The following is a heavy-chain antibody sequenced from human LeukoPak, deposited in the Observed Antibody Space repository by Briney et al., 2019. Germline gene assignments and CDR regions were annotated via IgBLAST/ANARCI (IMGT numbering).Heavy chain of an antibody. CDR1: GYTLTELS. J-gene: IGHJ6*02. D-gene: IGHD3-3*01. CDR3: XXXXXXXXWSGYYGMDV. Sequence: ASVKVSCKVSGYTLTELSMHWVRQAPGKGLEWMGGFDPEDGETICAQTLQGRVTMTEDTSTDTAYMELSSLRSEDTAVYYCXXXXXXXXWSGYYGMDVWGQGTTVTVSS. V-gene: IGHV1-24*01. CDR2: FDPEDGET.